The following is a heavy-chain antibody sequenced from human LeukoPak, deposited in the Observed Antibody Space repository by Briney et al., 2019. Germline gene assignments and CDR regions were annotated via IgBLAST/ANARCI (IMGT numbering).Heavy chain of an antibody. CDR2: IYTSGST. J-gene: IGHJ6*03. Sequence: SETLSLTCTVSVGSLSSYYWSWSRQPPGKGLEWIGYIYTSGSTNYNPSLTSRVTISVDTSKNQFSLKLSSVTAADTAVYYCARNLAISYYYYYYYMDVWGKGTTVTVSS. V-gene: IGHV4-4*09. CDR1: VGSLSSYY. D-gene: IGHD1-7*01. CDR3: ARNLAISYYYYYYYMDV.